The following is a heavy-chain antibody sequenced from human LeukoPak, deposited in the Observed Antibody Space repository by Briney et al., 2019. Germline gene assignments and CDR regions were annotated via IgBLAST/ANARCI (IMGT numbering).Heavy chain of an antibody. J-gene: IGHJ4*02. Sequence: ASVNVSCKASGYAFTSYYMHWVRQAPGQGLEWMGIINPSGGSTSYAQKFQGRVTMTRDTSTSTVYMELSSLRSEDTAVYYCARDSEGIAAVNDYWGQGTLVTVSS. CDR1: GYAFTSYY. CDR3: ARDSEGIAAVNDY. V-gene: IGHV1-46*01. CDR2: INPSGGST. D-gene: IGHD6-13*01.